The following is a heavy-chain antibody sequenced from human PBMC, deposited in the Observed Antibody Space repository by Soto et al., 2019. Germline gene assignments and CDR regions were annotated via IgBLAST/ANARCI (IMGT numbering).Heavy chain of an antibody. CDR1: GFTVSSKY. CDR3: ARDRIPTGMDV. CDR2: IYSGGST. Sequence: GGSLRLSCAASGFTVSSKYMSWVRQAPGKGLEWVSVIYSGGSTYYADSVKGRFTISRDNSKNTLYLQMNSLRAEDTAVYYCARDRIPTGMDVWGQGTTVTVS. V-gene: IGHV3-66*01. J-gene: IGHJ6*02.